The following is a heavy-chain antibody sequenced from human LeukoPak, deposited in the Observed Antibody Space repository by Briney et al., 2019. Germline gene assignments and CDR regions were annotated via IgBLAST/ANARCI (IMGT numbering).Heavy chain of an antibody. CDR2: IGNTET. V-gene: IGHV3-23*01. J-gene: IGHJ4*02. CDR3: AKDWIQFNRVFDCFDS. CDR1: GFPFETNA. D-gene: IGHD5-18*01. Sequence: GGSLRLSCAPSGFPFETNAMSWVRQAPGKGLEWVASIGNTETFYADSVTGRFTISRDNSKNTVNLQMNRLRVEDTAIYYCAKDWIQFNRVFDCFDSWGQETLVTVSS.